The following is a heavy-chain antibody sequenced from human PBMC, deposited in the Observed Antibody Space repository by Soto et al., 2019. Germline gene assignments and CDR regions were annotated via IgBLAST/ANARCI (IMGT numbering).Heavy chain of an antibody. CDR2: IIPIFGTA. CDR3: AKNRWFGELSYYYGMDV. J-gene: IGHJ6*02. Sequence: SVKVSCKASGGTFSSYAISWVRQAPGQGLEWMGGIIPIFGTANYAQKFQGRVTITADESTSTAYMELSSLRSEDTAVYYCAKNRWFGELSYYYGMDVWGQGTTVTVSS. CDR1: GGTFSSYA. D-gene: IGHD3-10*01. V-gene: IGHV1-69*13.